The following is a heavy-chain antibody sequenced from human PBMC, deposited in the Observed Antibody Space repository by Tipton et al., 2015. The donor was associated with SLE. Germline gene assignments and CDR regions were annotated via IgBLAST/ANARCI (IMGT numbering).Heavy chain of an antibody. CDR2: INSDGSST. D-gene: IGHD4-23*01. CDR3: ARERLRWGEMNV. J-gene: IGHJ6*02. CDR1: GFTFSSYW. Sequence: SLRLSCAASGFTFSSYWMHWVRQAPGKGLVWVSRINSDGSSTNYADSVKGRFTISRDNAKNTLYLQMNSLRAEDTAVYYCARERLRWGEMNVWGQGTTVTVSS. V-gene: IGHV3-74*01.